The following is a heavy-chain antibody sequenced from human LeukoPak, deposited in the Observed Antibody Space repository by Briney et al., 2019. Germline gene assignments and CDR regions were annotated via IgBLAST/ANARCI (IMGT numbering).Heavy chain of an antibody. Sequence: PSETLSLTCTVSGGSISSYYWRWIRQPPRKGLEWIGYIYYSGSTNYHPSLKSPVTISVDTSKNQFSLKLSSVTAADTAVYYCASGPYCSSTSCYGWYVDYWGQGTLVTVSS. V-gene: IGHV4-59*01. CDR1: GGSISSYY. D-gene: IGHD2-2*01. CDR3: ASGPYCSSTSCYGWYVDY. J-gene: IGHJ4*02. CDR2: IYYSGST.